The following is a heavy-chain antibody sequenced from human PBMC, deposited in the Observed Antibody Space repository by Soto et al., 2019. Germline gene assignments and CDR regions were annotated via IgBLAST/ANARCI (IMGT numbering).Heavy chain of an antibody. J-gene: IGHJ4*02. D-gene: IGHD1-1*01. CDR2: IKSKTDGGTT. V-gene: IGHV3-15*01. CDR3: AKVFFGEQLGFDY. Sequence: PGGSLRLSCAASGFTFSDAWMSWVRQAPGKGLEWVGRIKSKTDGGTTDYAAPVKGRFTISRDNSKNTLYLQMNSLRAEDTAIYYCAKVFFGEQLGFDYWGQGTLVTVSS. CDR1: GFTFSDAW.